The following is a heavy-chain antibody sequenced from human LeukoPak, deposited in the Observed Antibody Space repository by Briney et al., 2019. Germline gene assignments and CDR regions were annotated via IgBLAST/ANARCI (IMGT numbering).Heavy chain of an antibody. V-gene: IGHV4-30-4*07. Sequence: SETLSLTCVVSGDSISSGGYSWSWIRQTPGKGLEWIAYIHDSGSTYNNPSLKSRLSISIDTSKNQFSLKLNSVTAADTAVYYCARVVAAAGNNWFDPWGQGTLVTVSP. CDR2: IHDSGST. J-gene: IGHJ5*02. CDR3: ARVVAAAGNNWFDP. D-gene: IGHD6-13*01. CDR1: GDSISSGGYS.